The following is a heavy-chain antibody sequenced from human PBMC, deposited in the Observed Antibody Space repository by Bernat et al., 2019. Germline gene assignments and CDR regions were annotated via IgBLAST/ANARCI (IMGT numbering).Heavy chain of an antibody. J-gene: IGHJ4*02. CDR1: GFTFSSCA. CDR3: AKSYSSVWSTFDY. CDR2: ISGSGDST. Sequence: EVQLLESGGGLVQPGGSLRLSCAASGFTFSSCAMSWVRQAPGKGLEWVSVISGSGDSTDVADSVKGRFTISRDNSKNTLYLQMNSLRADDTAVYYCAKSYSSVWSTFDYWGQGALVTVSS. V-gene: IGHV3-23*01. D-gene: IGHD6-19*01.